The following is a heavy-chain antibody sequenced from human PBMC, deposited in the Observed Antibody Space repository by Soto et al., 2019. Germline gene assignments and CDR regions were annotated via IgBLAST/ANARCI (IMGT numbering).Heavy chain of an antibody. CDR1: GFSFDTYA. V-gene: IGHV3-23*01. D-gene: IGHD5-12*01. CDR3: AKLGMTTINRDY. J-gene: IGHJ4*02. CDR2: ISGSGGNT. Sequence: EAQLLESGGGLVQPGGSLRVSCAASGFSFDTYAMSWVRQAPGKGLEWVSTISGSGGNTYYADSVKGRFTISRDNSKNTLYLQMTSLRAEDTALYYCAKLGMTTINRDYWGQGTQVTVSS.